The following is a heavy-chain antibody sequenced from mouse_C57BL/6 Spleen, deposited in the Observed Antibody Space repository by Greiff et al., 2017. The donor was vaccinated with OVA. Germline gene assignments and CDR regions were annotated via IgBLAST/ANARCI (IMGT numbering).Heavy chain of an antibody. CDR1: GYSFTGYY. J-gene: IGHJ1*03. V-gene: IGHV1-42*01. Sequence: EVQLQESGPELVKPGASVKISCKASGYSFTGYYMNWVKQSPEKSLEWIGEINPSTGGTTYNQKFKAKATLTVDKSSSTAYMQLKSLTSEDSAVYYCASKPNDWYFDVWGTGTTVTVSS. CDR3: ASKPNDWYFDV. CDR2: INPSTGGT.